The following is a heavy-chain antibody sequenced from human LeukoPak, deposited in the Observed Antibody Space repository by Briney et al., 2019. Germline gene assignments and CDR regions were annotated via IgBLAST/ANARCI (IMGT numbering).Heavy chain of an antibody. V-gene: IGHV4-61*08. J-gene: IGHJ5*02. D-gene: IGHD2-2*01. CDR3: ARENKGGYCSSTSCYGDWFDP. Sequence: SETLSLTCTVSGGSVSSGGYYWSWIRQPPGKGLEWIGYIYYSGSTNYNPSLKSRVTISVDTSKNQFSLKLSSVTAADTAVYYCARENKGGYCSSTSCYGDWFDPWGQGTLVTVSS. CDR1: GGSVSSGGYY. CDR2: IYYSGST.